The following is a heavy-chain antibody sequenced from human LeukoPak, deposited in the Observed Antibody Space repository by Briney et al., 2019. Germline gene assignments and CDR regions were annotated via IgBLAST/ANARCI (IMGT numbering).Heavy chain of an antibody. CDR2: ISWNSGSI. CDR3: AKDASATVTDAFDT. V-gene: IGHV3-9*01. J-gene: IGHJ3*02. Sequence: GRSLRLSCAASGFTFDDYAMHWVRQAPGKGLEWVSGISWNSGSIGYADSVKGRFTISRDNAKNSLYLQMNSLRAEDTALYYCAKDASATVTDAFDTWGQGTMVTVSS. CDR1: GFTFDDYA. D-gene: IGHD4-17*01.